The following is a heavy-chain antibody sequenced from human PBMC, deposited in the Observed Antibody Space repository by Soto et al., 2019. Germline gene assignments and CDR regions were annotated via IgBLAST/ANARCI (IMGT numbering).Heavy chain of an antibody. CDR3: ARESYGTFDY. J-gene: IGHJ4*02. Sequence: PGGSLRLSCAASGFTFSSYEMNWVRQPPGKGLEWVSYVSGTGGVTYDAVSVKGRFTSSRDNAKNSLYLQMSSLTAEDTALYFCARESYGTFDYWGQGTLVTVSS. V-gene: IGHV3-48*03. CDR2: VSGTGGVT. D-gene: IGHD1-1*01. CDR1: GFTFSSYE.